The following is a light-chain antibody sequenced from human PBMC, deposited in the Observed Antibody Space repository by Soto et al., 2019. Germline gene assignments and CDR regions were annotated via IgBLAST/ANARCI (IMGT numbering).Light chain of an antibody. J-gene: IGLJ1*01. Sequence: QSVLTQPASVSGSPGQSITISCTGTSTDVGGYNYVSWYQQHPGKAPKLMIYDVSNRPSGVSNRFSGSKSGNTASLTISGLQDEDAADYYCSSYTSRSTRYVFGTGTKLTVL. CDR2: DVS. CDR1: STDVGGYNY. V-gene: IGLV2-14*01. CDR3: SSYTSRSTRYV.